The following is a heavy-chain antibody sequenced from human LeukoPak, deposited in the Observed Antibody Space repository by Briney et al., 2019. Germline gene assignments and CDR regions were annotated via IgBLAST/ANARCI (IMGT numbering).Heavy chain of an antibody. V-gene: IGHV3-74*01. D-gene: IGHD2-2*01. CDR3: AKGFNNLIPTLISNAVVPAAMRVASAFDI. CDR1: GFTFSSYW. J-gene: IGHJ3*02. CDR2: INSDGSST. Sequence: PGGSLRLSCAASGFTFSSYWMHWVRQAPGKGLVWVSRINSDGSSTSYADSVKGRFTISRDNSKNTLYLQMNSLRAEDTAVYYCAKGFNNLIPTLISNAVVPAAMRVASAFDIWGQGTMVTVSS.